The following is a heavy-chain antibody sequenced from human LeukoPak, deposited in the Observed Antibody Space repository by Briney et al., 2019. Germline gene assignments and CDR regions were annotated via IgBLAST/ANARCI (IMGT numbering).Heavy chain of an antibody. CDR2: ISSSSSYI. J-gene: IGHJ4*02. Sequence: GGSLRLSCAASGFTFSSYSMNWVRQAPGKGLEWVSSISSSSSYIYYADSVKGRFTISRDNAKNSLYLQMNSLRAEDTAVYYCAREYSSSVGRDYWGQGTLVTVSS. CDR1: GFTFSSYS. V-gene: IGHV3-21*01. CDR3: AREYSSSVGRDY. D-gene: IGHD6-6*01.